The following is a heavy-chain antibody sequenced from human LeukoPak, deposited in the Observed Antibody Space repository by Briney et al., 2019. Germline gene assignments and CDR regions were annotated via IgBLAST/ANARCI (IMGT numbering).Heavy chain of an antibody. CDR3: ARANYLDY. J-gene: IGHJ4*02. V-gene: IGHV3-7*01. Sequence: GGSLRLSGAASGSTSSTYGWTWVGRAPGKGLEWVANIKQDGSEKYYVDSVKGRFTVSRDDAKNSLYLQMDSLRAEDTAVYYCARANYLDYWGQGTLVSVSS. CDR2: IKQDGSEK. CDR1: GSTSSTYG.